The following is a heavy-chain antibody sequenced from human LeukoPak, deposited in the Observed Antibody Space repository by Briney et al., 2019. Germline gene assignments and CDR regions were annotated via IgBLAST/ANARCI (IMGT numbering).Heavy chain of an antibody. CDR3: ASSSWYSDGFDP. V-gene: IGHV4-59*01. J-gene: IGHJ5*02. Sequence: SETLSLTCTVSGGSISSYYWSWIRQPPGKGLEWIGYIYYSGSTNYNPSLKSRVTISVDTSKNRFSLKLSSVTAADTAVYYCASSSWYSDGFDPWGQGTLVTVSS. CDR1: GGSISSYY. D-gene: IGHD6-13*01. CDR2: IYYSGST.